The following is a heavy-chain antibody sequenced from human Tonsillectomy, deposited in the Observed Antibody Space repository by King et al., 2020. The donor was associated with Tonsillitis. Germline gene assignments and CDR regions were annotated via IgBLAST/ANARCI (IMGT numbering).Heavy chain of an antibody. CDR3: ARSRGSSWANFDY. D-gene: IGHD6-13*01. V-gene: IGHV5-51*01. CDR1: GYSFTSYW. J-gene: IGHJ4*02. CDR2: IYPGDSEP. Sequence: VQLVQSGAEVKKPGESLKISCKGSGYSFTSYWIGWVRQLPGKGLEWMGIIYPGDSEPRYSPSFQGQVTISAAKSITTAYLQWGSLKASDTAMYYCARSRGSSWANFDYWGQGTLVTVSS.